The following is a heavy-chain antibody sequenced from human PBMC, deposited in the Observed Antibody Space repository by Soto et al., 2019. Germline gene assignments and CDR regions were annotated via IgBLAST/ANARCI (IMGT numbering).Heavy chain of an antibody. CDR2: ISGSGGST. V-gene: IGHV3-23*01. CDR1: GFTFSSYA. Sequence: GGSLRLSCAASGFTFSSYAMSWVRQAPGKGLEWVSAISGSGGSTYYADSVKGRFTISRHNSKNTLYLQMNSLRAEDAAVYYCARYRLGYCSGGSCYSTRGWYYFDYWGQGTLVTAPQ. J-gene: IGHJ4*02. D-gene: IGHD2-15*01. CDR3: ARYRLGYCSGGSCYSTRGWYYFDY.